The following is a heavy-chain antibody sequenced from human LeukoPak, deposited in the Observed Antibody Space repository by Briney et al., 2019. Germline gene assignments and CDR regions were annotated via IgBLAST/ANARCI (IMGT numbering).Heavy chain of an antibody. CDR2: ISNDGSNK. V-gene: IGHV3-30-3*01. CDR1: GFTFSNYA. CDR3: ARSDYFDY. Sequence: PGGSLRLSCAASGFTFSNYAMHWVRQAPGKGLEWVAVISNDGSNKFYADSVKGRFTISRDNSRNTLFLQMNSLRAEDTAVYYCARSDYFDYWGQGTLVTVSS. J-gene: IGHJ4*02.